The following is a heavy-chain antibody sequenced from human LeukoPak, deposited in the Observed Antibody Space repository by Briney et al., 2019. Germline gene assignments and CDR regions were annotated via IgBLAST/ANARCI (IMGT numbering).Heavy chain of an antibody. CDR2: IYYSGST. D-gene: IGHD3-22*01. Sequence: PSETLSLTCTVSGGSISSYYWSWIRQPPGKGLEWIGYIYYSGSTNYNPSLKSRVTISVDTSKNQFSLKLSSVTAADTAVYYCARDPNNRYDSSGYQPRLYDAFDIWGQGTMVTVSS. CDR1: GGSISSYY. CDR3: ARDPNNRYDSSGYQPRLYDAFDI. J-gene: IGHJ3*02. V-gene: IGHV4-59*12.